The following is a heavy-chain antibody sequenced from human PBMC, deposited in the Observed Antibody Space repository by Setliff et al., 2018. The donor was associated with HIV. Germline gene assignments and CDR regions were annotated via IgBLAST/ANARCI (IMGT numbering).Heavy chain of an antibody. D-gene: IGHD1-26*01. CDR3: AKASTKWAVGSVAGYFDY. V-gene: IGHV3-43D*03. CDR2: ISWVGTTT. Sequence: GGSLRLSCAASGFTFDDYAMHWVRQVPGKGLEWVSFISWVGTTTLYADSVKGRFTISRDNSEHSLYLQMNSLRAEDSALYYCAKASTKWAVGSVAGYFDYWGQGALITVSS. CDR1: GFTFDDYA. J-gene: IGHJ4*02.